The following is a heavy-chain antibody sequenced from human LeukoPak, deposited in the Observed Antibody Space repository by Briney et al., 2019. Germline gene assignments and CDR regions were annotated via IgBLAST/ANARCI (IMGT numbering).Heavy chain of an antibody. D-gene: IGHD1-7*01. CDR2: ISWNSGSI. CDR1: GFTFDDYA. V-gene: IGHV3-9*01. Sequence: GGSLRLSCAASGFTFDDYAMHWVRQAPGKGLEWVSGISWNSGSIGYADSVKGRFTISRDNAKNSLYLQMNSLRAEDTAVYYCARDRITGTTELDYWGQGTLVTVSS. CDR3: ARDRITGTTELDY. J-gene: IGHJ4*02.